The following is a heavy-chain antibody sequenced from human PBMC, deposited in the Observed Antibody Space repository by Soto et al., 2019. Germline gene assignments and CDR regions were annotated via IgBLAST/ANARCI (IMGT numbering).Heavy chain of an antibody. Sequence: SETLSLTCAVSSGSISSSNWWSWVRQPPGKGLEWIGEIYHSGSTNYNPSLKSRVTISVDKSKNQFSLKLSSVTAADTAVYYCARINYYDSSKYYFDYWGQGTLVTVSS. V-gene: IGHV4-4*02. CDR1: SGSISSSNW. D-gene: IGHD3-22*01. CDR3: ARINYYDSSKYYFDY. J-gene: IGHJ4*02. CDR2: IYHSGST.